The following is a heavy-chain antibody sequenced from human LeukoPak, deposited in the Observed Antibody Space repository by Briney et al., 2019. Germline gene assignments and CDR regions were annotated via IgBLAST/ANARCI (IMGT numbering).Heavy chain of an antibody. CDR2: INSDGSST. V-gene: IGHV3-74*01. D-gene: IGHD2-21*01. Sequence: PGGSLRLSCAASGISFSRYSMDWVRQAPGKGLVWVSRINSDGSSTSYADSVKGRFTISRDNAENTLYLQMNSLRAEDTAVYYCVRDGSATYSCDQWGEGTLVSVSS. CDR1: GISFSRYS. J-gene: IGHJ4*02. CDR3: VRDGSATYSCDQ.